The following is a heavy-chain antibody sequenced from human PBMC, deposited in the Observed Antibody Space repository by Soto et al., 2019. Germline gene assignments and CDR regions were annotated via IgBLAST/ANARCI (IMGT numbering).Heavy chain of an antibody. D-gene: IGHD5-12*01. J-gene: IGHJ5*02. V-gene: IGHV4-34*01. CDR2: INHSGST. CDR3: ARGPRATIGYWFDP. Sequence: LSLTCAVYGGSFSGYYWSWIRQPPGKGLEWIGEINHSGSTNYNPSLKSRVTISVDTSKNQFSLKLSSVTAADTAVYYCARGPRATIGYWFDPWGQGTLVTVSS. CDR1: GGSFSGYY.